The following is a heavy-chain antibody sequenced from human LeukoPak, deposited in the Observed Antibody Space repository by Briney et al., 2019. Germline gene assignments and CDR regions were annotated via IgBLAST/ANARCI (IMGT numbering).Heavy chain of an antibody. CDR3: ARDEYSSSSGFDP. Sequence: GGSLRLSCAASGFTFSSYGMHWVRQAPGKGLEWVAVIWYDGSNKYYADSVKGRFTISRDNSKNTLYLQMNSPRAEDTAVYYCARDEYSSSSGFDPWGQGTLVTVSS. CDR1: GFTFSSYG. CDR2: IWYDGSNK. J-gene: IGHJ5*02. V-gene: IGHV3-33*01. D-gene: IGHD6-6*01.